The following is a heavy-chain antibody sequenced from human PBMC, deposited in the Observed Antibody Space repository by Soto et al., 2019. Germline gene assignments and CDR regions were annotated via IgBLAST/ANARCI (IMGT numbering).Heavy chain of an antibody. Sequence: GSLRLTCEGSGFSFSLYWMSWVRQAPGKGLEWVANIKRDGSEQYYADSVKGRFTISRDNAKNSLFLEINSLKAEDTAVYYCERDKTTYDSVSGEDLWGPGTPVTVSS. D-gene: IGHD3-9*01. CDR2: IKRDGSEQ. V-gene: IGHV3-7*03. CDR3: ERDKTTYDSVSGEDL. J-gene: IGHJ5*02. CDR1: GFSFSLYW.